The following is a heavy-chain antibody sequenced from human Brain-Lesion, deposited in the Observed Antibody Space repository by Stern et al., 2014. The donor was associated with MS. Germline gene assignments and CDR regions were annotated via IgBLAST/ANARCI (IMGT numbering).Heavy chain of an antibody. J-gene: IGHJ6*02. V-gene: IGHV4-61*02. CDR1: GGSISSDY. Sequence: QVQLVQSGPGLVKPSQTLSLSCTVSGGSISSDYWSWIRQPAGKGLEWIGRIFNSGSTSSNPSLKSRVTISIDTSKNQFSLRLNSMTAADTAVYYCARGRVVPGFQYYATDVWGQGTTVIVSS. D-gene: IGHD2-2*01. CDR2: IFNSGST. CDR3: ARGRVVPGFQYYATDV.